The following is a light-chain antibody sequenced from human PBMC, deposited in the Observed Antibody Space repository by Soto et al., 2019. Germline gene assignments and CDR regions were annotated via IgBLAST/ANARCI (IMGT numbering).Light chain of an antibody. J-gene: IGLJ1*01. V-gene: IGLV2-23*01. CDR1: SSDVGSYNL. CDR2: EGS. Sequence: QSVLTQPASVSGSPGQSITISCTGTSSDVGSYNLVSWYQQHPGKAPKLMVYEGSKRPSGVSNRFSGSKSGNTASLTISGLQAEDEADYYCCSYATGSTYVFGTGTQLTVL. CDR3: CSYATGSTYV.